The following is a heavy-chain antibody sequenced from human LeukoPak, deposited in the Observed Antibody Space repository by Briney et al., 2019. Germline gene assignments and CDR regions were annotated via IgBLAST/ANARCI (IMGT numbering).Heavy chain of an antibody. V-gene: IGHV3-11*06. CDR2: ISSSSSYI. CDR3: ARDRVTTGYSDY. J-gene: IGHJ4*02. CDR1: GFTFSDYY. D-gene: IGHD4-17*01. Sequence: GGSLRLSCEASGFTFSDYYMAWIRQAPGKGLEWVSSISSSSSYIYYADSVKGRFTISRDNTKNSLYLQMNSLRAEDTAVYYCARDRVTTGYSDYWGQGTLVTVSS.